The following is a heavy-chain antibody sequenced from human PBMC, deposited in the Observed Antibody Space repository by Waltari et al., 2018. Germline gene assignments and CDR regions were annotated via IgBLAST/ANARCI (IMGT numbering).Heavy chain of an antibody. CDR1: GYSFSDYY. V-gene: IGHV1-2*02. D-gene: IGHD1-1*01. CDR2: VNPSTVGT. CDR3: ARNKGKTISTRRAFRLDP. J-gene: IGHJ5*02. Sequence: QVQLVQSGAEVKKPGASVKVSCKSSGYSFSDYYINWVRQAPGQGLEWMGWVNPSTVGTTYAQKFQARVTMARDRATNTAYMDLRGLTPDDTAVYYCARNKGKTISTRRAFRLDPWGQGTLVSVSS.